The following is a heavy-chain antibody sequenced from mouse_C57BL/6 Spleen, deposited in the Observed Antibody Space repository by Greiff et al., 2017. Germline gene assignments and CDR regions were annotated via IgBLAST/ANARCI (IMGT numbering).Heavy chain of an antibody. J-gene: IGHJ3*01. CDR3: ARTLYYSNTWFAY. Sequence: VHVKQSGAELVKPGASVKLSCTASGFNIKDYYMHWVKQRTEQGLEWIGRIDPEDGETKYAPKFQGKATITADTSSNPAYLQLSSLTSEDTAVYYCARTLYYSNTWFAYWGQGTLVTVSA. V-gene: IGHV14-2*01. CDR2: IDPEDGET. CDR1: GFNIKDYY. D-gene: IGHD2-5*01.